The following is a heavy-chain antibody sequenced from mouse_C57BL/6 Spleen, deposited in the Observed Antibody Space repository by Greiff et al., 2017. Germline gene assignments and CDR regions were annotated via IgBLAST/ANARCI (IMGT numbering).Heavy chain of an antibody. CDR1: GYTFTSYW. V-gene: IGHV1-50*01. D-gene: IGHD3-2*02. Sequence: QVHVKQPGAELVKPGASVKLSCKASGYTFTSYWMQWVKQRPGQGLEWIGEIDPSDSYTNYNQKFKGKATLTVDTSSSTAYMQLSSLTSEDSAVYYCASPHSSGYVGFAYWGQGTLVTVSA. J-gene: IGHJ3*01. CDR2: IDPSDSYT. CDR3: ASPHSSGYVGFAY.